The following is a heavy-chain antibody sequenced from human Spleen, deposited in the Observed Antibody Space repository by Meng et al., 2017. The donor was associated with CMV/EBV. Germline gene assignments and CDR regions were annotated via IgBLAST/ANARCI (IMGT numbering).Heavy chain of an antibody. CDR3: ARSGLWRGPYYFDH. V-gene: IGHV4-34*01. CDR2: INHSGST. Sequence: CAVYGGSFSGYSWSWIRQPPGKGLEWIGEINHSGSTNYNPSLKSPVTISVDTSKKQFSLKLNSVTAADTAVYFCARSGLWRGPYYFDHWGQGVLVTVSS. CDR1: GGSFSGYS. D-gene: IGHD3-3*01. J-gene: IGHJ4*02.